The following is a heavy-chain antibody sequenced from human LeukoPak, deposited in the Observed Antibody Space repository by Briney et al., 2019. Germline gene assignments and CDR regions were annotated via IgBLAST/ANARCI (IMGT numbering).Heavy chain of an antibody. J-gene: IGHJ5*02. CDR2: IYSGGST. D-gene: IGHD1-26*01. V-gene: IGHV3-66*01. Sequence: GGSLRLSCAASGFTVSSNYMSWVRQAPGKGLEWVSVIYSGGSTYYADSVKGRFTISRDNSKNTLYLQMNSLRAEDTAVYYCARVSQWELLRGFDPWGQGTLVTVSS. CDR3: ARVSQWELLRGFDP. CDR1: GFTVSSNY.